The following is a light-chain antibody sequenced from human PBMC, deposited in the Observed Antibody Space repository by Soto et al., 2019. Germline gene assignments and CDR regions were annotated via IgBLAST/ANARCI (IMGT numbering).Light chain of an antibody. Sequence: DIQMTQSPSSLSASVGDKVTITCRASQTISNYLNWYQQQPGKAPNVVIYAAFSLRSGVPSRFSGSGSGTDFTLAISSLRPEDFAIYYCQQSYNTPYTFGQGTTLEI. CDR1: QTISNY. CDR3: QQSYNTPYT. V-gene: IGKV1-39*01. J-gene: IGKJ2*01. CDR2: AAF.